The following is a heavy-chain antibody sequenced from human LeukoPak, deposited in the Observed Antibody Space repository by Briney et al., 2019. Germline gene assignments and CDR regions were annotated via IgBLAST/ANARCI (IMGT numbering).Heavy chain of an antibody. J-gene: IGHJ4*02. CDR2: ISGSGGST. V-gene: IGHV3-23*01. Sequence: GGSLRLSCAASGFTFSSYAMSWVRQAPGKGLEWVSAISGSGGSTYYAASVKGRFTISRDNSKNTMYLQMNSLRAEDTAVYYCAKVRGRMVRGVILDYWGQGTLVTVSS. CDR3: AKVRGRMVRGVILDY. D-gene: IGHD3-10*01. CDR1: GFTFSSYA.